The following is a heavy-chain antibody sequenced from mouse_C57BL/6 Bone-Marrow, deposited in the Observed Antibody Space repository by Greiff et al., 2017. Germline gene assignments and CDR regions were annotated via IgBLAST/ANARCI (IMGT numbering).Heavy chain of an antibody. CDR1: GFTFSSYA. D-gene: IGHD2-3*01. Sequence: DVKLVESGGGLVKPGGSLKLSCAASGFTFSSYAMSWVRQTPEKRLEWVATISDGGSYTYYPDNVKGRFTISRDNAENNLYLQMSHLKSEDTAMYYCAREDGAWFAYWGQGTLVTVSA. CDR2: ISDGGSYT. CDR3: AREDGAWFAY. V-gene: IGHV5-4*01. J-gene: IGHJ3*01.